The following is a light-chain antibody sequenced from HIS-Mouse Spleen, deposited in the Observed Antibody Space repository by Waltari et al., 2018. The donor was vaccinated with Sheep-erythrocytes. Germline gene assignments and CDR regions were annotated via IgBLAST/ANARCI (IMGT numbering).Light chain of an antibody. Sequence: QSVLTQPPSASGTPGQRVTIPCSGSSSNIGSNTVNWYQQLPGTAPKLLIYSNNQRPSGVPDQFSGSKSGTSASLAISGLQSEDEADYYCAAWDDSLNGVVFGGGTKLTVL. CDR1: SSNIGSNT. J-gene: IGLJ2*01. V-gene: IGLV1-44*01. CDR2: SNN. CDR3: AAWDDSLNGVV.